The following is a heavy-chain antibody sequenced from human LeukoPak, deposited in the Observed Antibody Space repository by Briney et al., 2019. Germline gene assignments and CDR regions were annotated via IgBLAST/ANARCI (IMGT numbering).Heavy chain of an antibody. CDR2: IYPGDSDT. D-gene: IGHD4-17*01. V-gene: IGHV5-51*01. CDR1: GYSFTSYW. J-gene: IGHJ4*02. CDR3: ARLMIDYGDQGYFDY. Sequence: GESLKISCKGSGYSFTSYWIGWVRQMPGKGLEWMGIIYPGDSDTRYSPSFQGQVTISADKSISTAYLQWSSLKASDTAMYYCARLMIDYGDQGYFDYWGQGTLVTVS.